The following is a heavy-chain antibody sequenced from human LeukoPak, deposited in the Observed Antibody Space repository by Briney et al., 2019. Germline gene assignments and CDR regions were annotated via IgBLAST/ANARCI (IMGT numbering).Heavy chain of an antibody. CDR3: AKDGGPYYYDSSGYYYYYYYMDV. Sequence: GGSLRLSCAASGFTFSSYTMTWVRQAPGKGLEWVSSITSAGSYTYYGDSVKGRFTISRDNSKNTLYLQMNSLRAEDTAVYYCAKDGGPYYYDSSGYYYYYYYMDVWGKGTTVTVSS. CDR2: ITSAGSYT. CDR1: GFTFSSYT. J-gene: IGHJ6*03. D-gene: IGHD3-22*01. V-gene: IGHV3-21*01.